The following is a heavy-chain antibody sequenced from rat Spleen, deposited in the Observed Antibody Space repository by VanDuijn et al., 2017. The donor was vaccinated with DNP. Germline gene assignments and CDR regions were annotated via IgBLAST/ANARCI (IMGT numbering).Heavy chain of an antibody. Sequence: EVQLVESGGGLVQPGNSLKLSCAASGFTFSDYAMAWVRQSPKKGLEWVATIIYDGSSSFYRDSVKGRFTISRDNAKSTLDLQMDSLRSEDTATYYCVRRGGKGLFSKWGQGTLVTVSS. J-gene: IGHJ3*01. CDR3: VRRGGKGLFSK. V-gene: IGHV5-17*01. CDR2: IIYDGSSS. D-gene: IGHD3-1*01. CDR1: GFTFSDYA.